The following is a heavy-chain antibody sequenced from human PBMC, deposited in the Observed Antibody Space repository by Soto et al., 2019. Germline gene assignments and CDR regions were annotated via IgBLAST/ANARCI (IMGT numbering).Heavy chain of an antibody. J-gene: IGHJ4*02. Sequence: GSVKVSCKASGYTFTGYYMHWVRQAPGQGLEWMGWINPNSGGTNYAQKFQGWVTMTRDTSISTAYMELSRLRSDDTAVYYCARGDYYDSSGYYYAFDYWGQGTLVTVSS. CDR1: GYTFTGYY. D-gene: IGHD3-22*01. CDR2: INPNSGGT. V-gene: IGHV1-2*04. CDR3: ARGDYYDSSGYYYAFDY.